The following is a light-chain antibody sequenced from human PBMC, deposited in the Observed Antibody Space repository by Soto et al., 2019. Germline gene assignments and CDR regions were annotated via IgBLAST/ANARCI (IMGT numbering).Light chain of an antibody. J-gene: IGLJ1*01. V-gene: IGLV2-14*01. CDR1: ASNIGNDY. Sequence: QSVLTQPPSVSAAPGHKVTISCSGTASNIGNDYVSWYQQLPGEAPQLMIYEVSNRPSGVSNRFSGSKSGNTASLTISGLQAEDEADYYCSSYTSSSTYVLGTGTKVTVL. CDR3: SSYTSSSTYV. CDR2: EVS.